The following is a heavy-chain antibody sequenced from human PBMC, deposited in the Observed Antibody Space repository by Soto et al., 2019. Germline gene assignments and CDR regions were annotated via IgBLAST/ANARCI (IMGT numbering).Heavy chain of an antibody. V-gene: IGHV1-69*01. CDR2: IIPIFGTA. Sequence: QVQLVQSGAEVKKPGSSVKVSCKASGGTFSSYAISWVRQAPGQGLEWMGGIIPIFGTANYAQKFQGRVTITADESTSTDYMELSSLRSEDTAVYYCARDNHYDILTGSRGGFDYWGQGTLVTVSS. J-gene: IGHJ4*02. CDR3: ARDNHYDILTGSRGGFDY. CDR1: GGTFSSYA. D-gene: IGHD3-9*01.